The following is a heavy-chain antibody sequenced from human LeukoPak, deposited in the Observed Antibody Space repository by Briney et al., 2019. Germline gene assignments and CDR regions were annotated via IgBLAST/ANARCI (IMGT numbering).Heavy chain of an antibody. CDR3: ARGRGYYYDSSGYYSFDY. CDR1: GGSISSGDYY. V-gene: IGHV4-30-4*01. D-gene: IGHD3-22*01. Sequence: PSQTLSLTCTVSGGSISSGDYYWSWIRQPPGKDLEWIGYIYYSGSTYYNPSLKSRVTISVDTSKNQFSLKLSSVTAADTAVYYCARGRGYYYDSSGYYSFDYWGQGTLVTVSS. J-gene: IGHJ4*02. CDR2: IYYSGST.